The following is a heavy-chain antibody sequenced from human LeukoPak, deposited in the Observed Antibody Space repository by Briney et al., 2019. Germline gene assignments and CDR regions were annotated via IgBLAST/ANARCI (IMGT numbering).Heavy chain of an antibody. J-gene: IGHJ5*02. V-gene: IGHV4-34*01. CDR3: ARVRRYCSGGSCYNWFDP. D-gene: IGHD2-15*01. Sequence: PSETLSLTCAVSGGSFSGYYWSWIRQPPGKGLEWIGEINHSGSTNYNPSLKSRVTISVDTSKNQFSLKLSSVTAADTAVYYCARVRRYCSGGSCYNWFDPWGQGTLVTVSS. CDR1: GGSFSGYY. CDR2: INHSGST.